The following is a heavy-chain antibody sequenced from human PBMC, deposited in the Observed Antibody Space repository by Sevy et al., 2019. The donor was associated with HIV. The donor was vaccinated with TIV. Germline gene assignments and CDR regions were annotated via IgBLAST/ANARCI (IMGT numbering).Heavy chain of an antibody. CDR3: ARDRDYMLDV. D-gene: IGHD4-4*01. CDR1: GYTFTTYG. CDR2: ISAYYGNT. Sequence: SSVKVSCKSSGYTFTTYGISWVRQAPGQGLEWLGWISAYYGNTNYAQKLQGRVTLITDTSTATAYMELRSLRSDDTAVYYCARDRDYMLDVWGQGTAVTVSS. J-gene: IGHJ6*02. V-gene: IGHV1-18*01.